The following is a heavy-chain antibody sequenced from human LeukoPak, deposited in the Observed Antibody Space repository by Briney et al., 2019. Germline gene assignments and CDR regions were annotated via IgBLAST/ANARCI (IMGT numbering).Heavy chain of an antibody. J-gene: IGHJ1*01. Sequence: GGSLRLSCAASGFTFSSYGMHWVRQAPGKGLEWVAVIWYDGSNKYYADSVKGRFTISRDNSKNTLYLQMNSLGVDDTAVYYCARPAVAGTEDLQDWGQGTLVTVPP. CDR3: ARPAVAGTEDLQD. CDR2: IWYDGSNK. V-gene: IGHV3-33*01. CDR1: GFTFSSYG. D-gene: IGHD6-19*01.